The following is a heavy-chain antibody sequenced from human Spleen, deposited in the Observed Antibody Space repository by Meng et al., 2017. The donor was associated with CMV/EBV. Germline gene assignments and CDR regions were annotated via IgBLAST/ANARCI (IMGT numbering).Heavy chain of an antibody. D-gene: IGHD6-6*01. V-gene: IGHV3-7*01. CDR1: GLTFGDYA. CDR3: ARGSSSGLRNFDY. J-gene: IGHJ4*02. Sequence: GECMRLSCTRTGLTFGDYAMSWVRQAPGKGLEWVANIKQDETEKNYVDSVKGRFTISRDNAKNSLYLQMNSLRAEDTAVYYCARGSSSGLRNFDYWGQGTLVTVSS. CDR2: IKQDETEK.